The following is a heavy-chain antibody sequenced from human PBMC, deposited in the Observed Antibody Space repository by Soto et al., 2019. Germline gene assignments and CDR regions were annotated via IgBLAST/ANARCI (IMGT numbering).Heavy chain of an antibody. D-gene: IGHD3-9*01. CDR1: GDSVSSNSAA. J-gene: IGHJ6*02. CDR2: AYYRSKWYN. CDR3: ARNREDWLAPADSDMDA. V-gene: IGHV6-1*01. Sequence: SQTLSLTCAISGDSVSSNSAAWNWIRQSPSRGLEWLGRAYYRSKWYNDYAVSVKSRITINPDTSKNQFSLQLNSVTPEDTAVYYCARNREDWLAPADSDMDAFALGTTV.